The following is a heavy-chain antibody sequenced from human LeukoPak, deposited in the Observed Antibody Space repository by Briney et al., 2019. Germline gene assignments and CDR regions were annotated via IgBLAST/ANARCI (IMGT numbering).Heavy chain of an antibody. Sequence: SVKVSCKASGGTFSSYAISWVRQAPGQGLEWMGGIIPIFGTANYAQKFQGRVTVTTDESTSTAYMELSSLRSEDTAVYYCARVGHSSSGPFDYWGQGTLVTVSS. CDR1: GGTFSSYA. J-gene: IGHJ4*02. D-gene: IGHD6-13*01. V-gene: IGHV1-69*05. CDR2: IIPIFGTA. CDR3: ARVGHSSSGPFDY.